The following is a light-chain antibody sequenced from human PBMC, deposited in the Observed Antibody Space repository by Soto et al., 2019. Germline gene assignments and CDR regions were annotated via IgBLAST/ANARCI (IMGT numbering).Light chain of an antibody. CDR3: HQTDSTPET. Sequence: DLQMTQSPSSLSASVGDTVTITCRASQSISLFLNWYQQKPGKAPKLLIYAASSLQSGVPSRFTGNGSGTDFTLTISSLQPEDFATYYCHQTDSTPETFGQGTKVEIK. V-gene: IGKV1-39*01. CDR1: QSISLF. CDR2: AAS. J-gene: IGKJ1*01.